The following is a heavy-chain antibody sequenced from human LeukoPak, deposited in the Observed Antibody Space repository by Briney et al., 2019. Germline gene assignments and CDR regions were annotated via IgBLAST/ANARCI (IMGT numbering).Heavy chain of an antibody. V-gene: IGHV1-69*01. D-gene: IGHD1-26*01. CDR2: IIPIFGTA. Sequence: GASVKVSCKASGGTFSSYAISWVRQAPGQGLEWMGGIIPIFGTANYAQKFQGGVTITADESTSTAYMELSSLRSEDTAVYYCARGRGSYSHDAFDIWGQGTMVTVSS. CDR1: GGTFSSYA. J-gene: IGHJ3*02. CDR3: ARGRGSYSHDAFDI.